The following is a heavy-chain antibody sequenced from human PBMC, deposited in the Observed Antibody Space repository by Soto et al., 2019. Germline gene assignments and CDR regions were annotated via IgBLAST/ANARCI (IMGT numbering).Heavy chain of an antibody. CDR1: GYTFTNYV. V-gene: IGHV1-18*04. CDR2: ISVFNGNT. D-gene: IGHD3-22*01. J-gene: IGHJ3*02. Sequence: ASVKVSCKASGYTFTNYVMSWVRQAPGQGLEWVGWISVFNGNTNYAQKLQGRVTMTTDTSTSTAYIELRSLRSDDTAVYYCARIVGITALVDAYDIWGQGTLVTVSS. CDR3: ARIVGITALVDAYDI.